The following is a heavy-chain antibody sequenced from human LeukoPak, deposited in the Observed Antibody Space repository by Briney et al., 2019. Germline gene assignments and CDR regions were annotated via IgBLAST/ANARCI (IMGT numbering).Heavy chain of an antibody. V-gene: IGHV1-2*02. D-gene: IGHD3-10*01. CDR3: ARDLSKLTMVRGVWFDP. CDR1: GYTFTGYY. J-gene: IGHJ5*02. CDR2: INPNSGGT. Sequence: ASVKVSCKAAGYTFTGYYMRWVRQAPGQGLEWMGWINPNSGGTNYAQKLQGRVTMTTDTSTSTAYMELRSLRSDDTAVYYCARDLSKLTMVRGVWFDPWGQGTLVTVSS.